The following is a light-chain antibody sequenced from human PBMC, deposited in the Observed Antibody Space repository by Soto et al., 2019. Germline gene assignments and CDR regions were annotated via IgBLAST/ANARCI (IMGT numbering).Light chain of an antibody. J-gene: IGKJ1*01. V-gene: IGKV3-20*01. Sequence: EIVLTQSPGTLSLSPGERATLSCRASQSVTSRYLAWYQQKPGQAPRLLIFGASIRDTGIPDRFSGDGSGTDLNLTISRLEPEDFAVYYCQQYGSSPLWTFGQGTKVHIK. CDR1: QSVTSRY. CDR3: QQYGSSPLWT. CDR2: GAS.